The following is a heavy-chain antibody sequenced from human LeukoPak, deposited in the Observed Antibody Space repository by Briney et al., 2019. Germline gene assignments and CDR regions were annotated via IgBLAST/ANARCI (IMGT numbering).Heavy chain of an antibody. J-gene: IGHJ4*02. D-gene: IGHD6-19*01. Sequence: SETLSLTCAVYGGSFSGYYWSWIRQPPGEGLEWIGEIYHSGSTNYNPSLKSRVTISVDKSKNQFSLKLSSVTAADTAVYYCARDWVRGIAVAGGSDYWGQGTLVTVSS. CDR1: GGSFSGYY. CDR2: IYHSGST. V-gene: IGHV4-34*01. CDR3: ARDWVRGIAVAGGSDY.